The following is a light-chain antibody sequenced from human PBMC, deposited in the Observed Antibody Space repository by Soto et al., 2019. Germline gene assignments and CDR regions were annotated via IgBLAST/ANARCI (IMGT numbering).Light chain of an antibody. Sequence: EIVLTQSPGTLSLSPGERATLSCRASQSVSSSYLAWYQQKPGQAPRLLIYGASSRATGIPDRFSGSGSGTDSTLTISRLEPEDFAVYYCQQYSSAPTTFGQGTKVEI. CDR2: GAS. J-gene: IGKJ1*01. V-gene: IGKV3-20*01. CDR3: QQYSSAPTT. CDR1: QSVSSSY.